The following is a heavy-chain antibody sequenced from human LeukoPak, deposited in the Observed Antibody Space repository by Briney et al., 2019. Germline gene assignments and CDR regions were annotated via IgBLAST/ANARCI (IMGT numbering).Heavy chain of an antibody. Sequence: GGSLRLSCAASGFTFSTYSMNWVRQAPGKGLEWVSFISSSSSYMSYADSVKGRFTISRDNAKNSLYLQMNSLRAEDTAVYYCARVGCSGGSCFDYWGQGTLVTVSS. CDR1: GFTFSTYS. D-gene: IGHD2-15*01. J-gene: IGHJ4*02. V-gene: IGHV3-21*01. CDR2: ISSSSSYM. CDR3: ARVGCSGGSCFDY.